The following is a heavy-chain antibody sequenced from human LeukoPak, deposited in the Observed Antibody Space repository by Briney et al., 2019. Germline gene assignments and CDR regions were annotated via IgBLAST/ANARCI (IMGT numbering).Heavy chain of an antibody. CDR3: AKDRAVAGTDARYYFDY. Sequence: PGGSLRLSCAASGFTFSKYGMHWVRQAPGKGLEWVAVIWYDGKNKYYADSVKGRFTISRDNSKNTLYSEMNSLRADDTAVYFCAKDRAVAGTDARYYFDYWGQGTLVTVSA. V-gene: IGHV3-33*06. J-gene: IGHJ4*02. CDR2: IWYDGKNK. CDR1: GFTFSKYG. D-gene: IGHD6-19*01.